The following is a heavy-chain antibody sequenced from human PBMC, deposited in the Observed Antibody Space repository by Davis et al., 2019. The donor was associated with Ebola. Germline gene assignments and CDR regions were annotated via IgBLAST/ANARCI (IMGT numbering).Heavy chain of an antibody. CDR2: TYHSGTT. Sequence: MPSETLSLTCAVSGVSISSGHWWSWVRQPPGKGLEWIGETYHSGTTNYNPSLKSRVTISADKSENQFSLKLTSVTAADTAVYYCAKDPPSYGLWYFDYWGQGTLVTVSS. D-gene: IGHD3-16*01. CDR3: AKDPPSYGLWYFDY. J-gene: IGHJ4*02. V-gene: IGHV4-4*02. CDR1: GVSISSGHW.